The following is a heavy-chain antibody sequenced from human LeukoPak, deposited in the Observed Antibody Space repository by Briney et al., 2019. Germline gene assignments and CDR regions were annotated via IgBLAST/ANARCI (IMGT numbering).Heavy chain of an antibody. CDR2: ISGGSGTI. CDR3: AKSSIAVPGTTLDY. D-gene: IGHD6-19*01. J-gene: IGHJ4*02. V-gene: IGHV3-48*01. CDR1: GFTFTSYS. Sequence: GGSLRLSCAASGFTFTSYSMNWVRQAPGKGLEWVSYISGGSGTIYYADSVKGRFTISRDKSKNTLYLQMNSLRAEDTAVYYCAKSSIAVPGTTLDYWGQGTLVTVSS.